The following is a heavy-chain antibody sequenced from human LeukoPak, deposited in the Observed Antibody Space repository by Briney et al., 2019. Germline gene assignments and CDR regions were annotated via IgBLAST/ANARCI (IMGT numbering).Heavy chain of an antibody. CDR3: ASYSSLDY. V-gene: IGHV3-53*01. Sequence: PGGSLRLSCAASGFTVSNNYMSWVRQAPGKGLEWVSLIYSGGSTYYADSVKGRFTISRDNSRNTLYHQMNGLRAEDTAVYYCASYSSLDYCGPGTLVTVSS. J-gene: IGHJ4*02. D-gene: IGHD3-22*01. CDR2: IYSGGST. CDR1: GFTVSNNY.